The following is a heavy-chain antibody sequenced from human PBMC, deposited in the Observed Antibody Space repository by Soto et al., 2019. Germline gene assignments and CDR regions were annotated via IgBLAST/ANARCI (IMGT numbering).Heavy chain of an antibody. Sequence: QLQLLESGPGLVKSSETLSLTCTVSGGSIRSALYYWGWIRQPPGQGLEWIGNIYYHGDTYYNPFXXXRXXISVDTSRNQISLRLSYVTAGDTAVYYCARLTLDGTRYFDYWGQGAVVTVSS. CDR2: IYYHGDT. D-gene: IGHD1-1*01. V-gene: IGHV4-39*01. J-gene: IGHJ4*02. CDR3: ARLTLDGTRYFDY. CDR1: GGSIRSALYY.